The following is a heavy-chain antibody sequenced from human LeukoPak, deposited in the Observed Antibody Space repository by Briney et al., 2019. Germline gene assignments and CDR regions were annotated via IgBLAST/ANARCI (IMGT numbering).Heavy chain of an antibody. Sequence: SETLSLPCTVSGGSISSSSYYWGWIRQPPGKGLEWIGSIYYSGITYYNPSLKSRVTISVDTSKNQFSLKLSSVTAADTAVYYCARLRNGFTGNYCGQGTLVTVSS. D-gene: IGHD1-1*01. CDR1: GGSISSSSYY. J-gene: IGHJ4*02. V-gene: IGHV4-39*01. CDR2: IYYSGIT. CDR3: ARLRNGFTGNY.